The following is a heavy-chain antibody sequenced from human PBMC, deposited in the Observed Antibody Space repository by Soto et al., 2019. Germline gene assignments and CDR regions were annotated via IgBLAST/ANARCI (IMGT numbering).Heavy chain of an antibody. Sequence: SETLSLTCTVSGGSISSDHWSWIRQAPGKGLEWIGYIYYSGSTNYNPSLKSRVTISVDTSKNQFSLRLSSVTAADTAVYYCAXXXAFLSYYYMDVWGKGTPVTVSS. J-gene: IGHJ6*03. CDR1: GGSISSDH. V-gene: IGHV4-59*01. CDR2: IYYSGST. D-gene: IGHD3-10*01. CDR3: AXXXAFLSYYYMDV.